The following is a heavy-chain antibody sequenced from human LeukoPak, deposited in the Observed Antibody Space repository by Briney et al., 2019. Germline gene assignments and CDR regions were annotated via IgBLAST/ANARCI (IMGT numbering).Heavy chain of an antibody. J-gene: IGHJ4*02. CDR3: ARDVGLYSSSSPPFDY. CDR2: IRTYNGNT. CDR1: GYTFTSYG. V-gene: IGHV1-18*01. D-gene: IGHD6-6*01. Sequence: ASVKVSCKASGYTFTSYGISWVRQAPGQGLEWMGWIRTYNGNTNYAQKLQGRVTMTTETSTSTAYMELRSLRSDDTAVFYCARDVGLYSSSSPPFDYWGQGTLVTVPS.